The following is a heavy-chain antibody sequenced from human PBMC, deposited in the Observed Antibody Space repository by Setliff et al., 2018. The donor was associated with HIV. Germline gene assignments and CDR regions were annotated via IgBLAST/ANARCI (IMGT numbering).Heavy chain of an antibody. J-gene: IGHJ4*02. CDR1: GYSISSDYC. V-gene: IGHV4-38-2*02. D-gene: IGHD4-17*01. CDR3: VRDDYGYNGKGFEY. CDR2: MCHGGNNN. Sequence: SETLSLTCGVSGYSISSDYCWGRIRQPPGKGVEWIGNMCHGGNNNYYNPSLKSRVTISVDTSKKQFFLKVTSVTAADTAVYYCVRDDYGYNGKGFEYWGPGTLVTVSS.